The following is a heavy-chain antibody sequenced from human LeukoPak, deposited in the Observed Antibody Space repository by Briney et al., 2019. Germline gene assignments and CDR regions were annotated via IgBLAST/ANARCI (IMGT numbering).Heavy chain of an antibody. J-gene: IGHJ3*02. CDR1: GGSISSYY. CDR3: ARRFCSGASCYSDRGAFDI. CDR2: IYYSGST. V-gene: IGHV4-59*12. D-gene: IGHD2-15*01. Sequence: SETLSLTCTISGGSISSYYWSWIRQPPGKGLEWTGYIYYSGSTNYNPSLKSRVTISVDTSKNQLSLKLSSVTAADTAVYYCARRFCSGASCYSDRGAFDIWGQGTMVTVSS.